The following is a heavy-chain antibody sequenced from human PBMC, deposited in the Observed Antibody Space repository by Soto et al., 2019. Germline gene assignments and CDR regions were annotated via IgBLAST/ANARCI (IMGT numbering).Heavy chain of an antibody. J-gene: IGHJ6*03. CDR3: AKSLSGYGSGSYYNTPAPYYMDV. Sequence: GGSLRLSCAASGFTFSSYGMHWVRQAPGKGLEWVAVISYDGSNKYYADSVKGRFTISRDNSKNTLYLQMNSLRAEDTAVYYCAKSLSGYGSGSYYNTPAPYYMDVWGKGTTVTVSS. V-gene: IGHV3-30*18. D-gene: IGHD3-10*01. CDR2: ISYDGSNK. CDR1: GFTFSSYG.